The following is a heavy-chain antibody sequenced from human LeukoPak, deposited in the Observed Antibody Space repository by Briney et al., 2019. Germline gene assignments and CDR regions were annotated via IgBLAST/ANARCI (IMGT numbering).Heavy chain of an antibody. D-gene: IGHD6-19*01. V-gene: IGHV3-23*01. CDR2: ISGSGGST. CDR3: AKVLTGSGWPFDY. J-gene: IGHJ4*02. CDR1: GFTFSSYA. Sequence: GGSLRLSCAASGFTFSSYAMSWVRQAPGKGLEWVSAISGSGGSTYYADSVKGRFTISRDNSKNTLYLQMDSLRAEDTAVYYCAKVLTGSGWPFDYWGQGTLVTVSS.